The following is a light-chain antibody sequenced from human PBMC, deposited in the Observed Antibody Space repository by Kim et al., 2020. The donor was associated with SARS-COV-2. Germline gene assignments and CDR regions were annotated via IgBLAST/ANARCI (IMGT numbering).Light chain of an antibody. CDR1: QGISNS. V-gene: IGKV1-9*01. Sequence: GDRVTITCRASQGISNSLAWYQQQPGRAPNLLIYGASNLQSGVPSRFSGSGSGTEFTLTISSLQPEDFATYYCQQLNVFPLTFGGGTKVDIK. CDR3: QQLNVFPLT. J-gene: IGKJ4*01. CDR2: GAS.